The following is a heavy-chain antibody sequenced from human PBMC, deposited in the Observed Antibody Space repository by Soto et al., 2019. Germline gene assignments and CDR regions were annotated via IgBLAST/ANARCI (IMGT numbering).Heavy chain of an antibody. CDR2: VSGYNGDT. V-gene: IGHV1-18*01. D-gene: IGHD1-26*01. Sequence: GASVKVSCKASGYTFSRYGISWVRQAPGQGLEWMGWVSGYNGDTKYAQKVQGRVTMTVDTSTYTAYMELNSLRAEDTAVYYCGKGRSYYYYYGVDVWGQGTTVTVSS. J-gene: IGHJ6*02. CDR3: GKGRSYYYYYGVDV. CDR1: GYTFSRYG.